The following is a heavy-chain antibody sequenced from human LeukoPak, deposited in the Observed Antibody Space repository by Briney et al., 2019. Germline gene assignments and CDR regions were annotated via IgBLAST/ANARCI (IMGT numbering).Heavy chain of an antibody. CDR2: IYYSGST. CDR1: GGSFSGYY. CDR3: ARPHYYDSSGYYH. D-gene: IGHD3-22*01. V-gene: IGHV4-59*12. Sequence: SETLSLTCAVYGGSFSGYYWSWIRQPPGKGLEWIGYIYYSGSTNYNPSLKSRVTIPVDTSKNQFSLKLSSVTAADTAVYYCARPHYYDSSGYYHWGQGTLVTVSS. J-gene: IGHJ4*02.